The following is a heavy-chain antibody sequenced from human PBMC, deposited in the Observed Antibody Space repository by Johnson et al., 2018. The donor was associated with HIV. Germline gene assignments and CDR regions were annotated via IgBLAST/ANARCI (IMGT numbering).Heavy chain of an antibody. CDR3: ARVGQKLVPVPRGAFDI. Sequence: QVQLVESGGGLKQPGGSLRLSCAASGFTFSSYDMHWVRQAPGKGLEWVAVISYDGSNKYYADSVKGRFTISRDNSKNTLYLQMNSLRAEDTAVYYCARVGQKLVPVPRGAFDIWGQWTMVTVSS. CDR1: GFTFSSYD. CDR2: ISYDGSNK. V-gene: IGHV3-30*03. J-gene: IGHJ3*02. D-gene: IGHD6-6*01.